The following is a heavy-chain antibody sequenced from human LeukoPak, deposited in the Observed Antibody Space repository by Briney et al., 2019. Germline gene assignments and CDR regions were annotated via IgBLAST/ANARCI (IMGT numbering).Heavy chain of an antibody. CDR2: IKQDGSEK. D-gene: IGHD2-21*02. V-gene: IGHV3-7*01. J-gene: IGHJ1*01. CDR1: GFTFSSYA. Sequence: LTGGSLRLSCAASGFTFSSYAMSWVRQAPGKGLEWVANIKQDGSEKYFVGSVKGRFTISRDNAKNSLYLQMNSLRAEDTAVYYCARDFSYCGGDCSHEGFQHWGQGTLVTVSS. CDR3: ARDFSYCGGDCSHEGFQH.